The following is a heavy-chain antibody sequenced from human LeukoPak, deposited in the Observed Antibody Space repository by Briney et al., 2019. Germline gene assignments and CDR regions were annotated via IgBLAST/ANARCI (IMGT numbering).Heavy chain of an antibody. CDR1: VGSISNYY. CDR2: IYFSGST. V-gene: IGHV4-59*01. J-gene: IGHJ4*02. CDR3: ARGRSHFDY. Sequence: SETLSLTCTVSVGSISNYYWSWIRQPPGKGLEWIGYIYFSGSTNYNPSLKSRVTISVDTSKNQFPLKLSSVTAADTAVYYCARGRSHFDYWGQGTLVTVSS.